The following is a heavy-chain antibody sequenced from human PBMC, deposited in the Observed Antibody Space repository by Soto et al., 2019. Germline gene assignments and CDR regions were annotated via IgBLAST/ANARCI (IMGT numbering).Heavy chain of an antibody. CDR2: NFYSGST. J-gene: IGHJ5*02. CDR1: SGSISSYY. Sequence: LSLTCTVSSGSISSYYWSWIRQPPGKGLEWIGYNFYSGSTKYNPSLKSRVTISVDTSKNQFFLKVSSVTAADTAVYYCAYTEGYAWFDPWGQGTLVTVSS. D-gene: IGHD3-16*01. V-gene: IGHV4-59*01. CDR3: AYTEGYAWFDP.